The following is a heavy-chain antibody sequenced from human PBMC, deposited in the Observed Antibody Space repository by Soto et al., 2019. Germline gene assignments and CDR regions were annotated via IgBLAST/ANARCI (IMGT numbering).Heavy chain of an antibody. D-gene: IGHD3-3*01. V-gene: IGHV3-23*01. CDR2: ISGSGGST. CDR3: AKAHKRKSYTIFGVVISTTFNT. Sequence: GGSLRLSCAASGFTFSSYAMSWVRQAPGKGLEWVSAISGSGGSTYYADSVKGRFTISRDNSKNTLYLQMNSLRAEDTAVYYCAKAHKRKSYTIFGVVISTTFNTWGQGTLVTVSS. CDR1: GFTFSSYA. J-gene: IGHJ4*02.